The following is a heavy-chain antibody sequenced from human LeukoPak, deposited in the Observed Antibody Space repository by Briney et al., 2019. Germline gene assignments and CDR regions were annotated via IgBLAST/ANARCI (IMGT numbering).Heavy chain of an antibody. CDR1: GFTFSSYS. Sequence: AGGSLRLSCAASGFTFSSYSMNWVRQAPGKGLEWVSSISSSSSYIYYADSVKGRFTISRDNAKNSLYLQMNSLRAGDTAVYYCARVPASGSYYHQPNFDYWGQGTLVTVSS. CDR3: ARVPASGSYYHQPNFDY. V-gene: IGHV3-21*01. D-gene: IGHD1-26*01. CDR2: ISSSSSYI. J-gene: IGHJ4*02.